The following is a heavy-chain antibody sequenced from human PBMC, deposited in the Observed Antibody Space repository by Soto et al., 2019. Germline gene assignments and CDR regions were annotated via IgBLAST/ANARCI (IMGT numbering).Heavy chain of an antibody. CDR1: GGSISSGDYY. CDR3: ARVLNYYDSRDRWFDP. Sequence: TLSLPCTVSGGSISSGDYYWSWIRQPPGKGLEWIGYIYYSGSTYYNPSLKSRVTISVDTSKNQFSLKLSSVTAADTAVYYCARVLNYYDSRDRWFDPWGQGTLVTVSS. D-gene: IGHD3-22*01. V-gene: IGHV4-30-4*01. CDR2: IYYSGST. J-gene: IGHJ5*02.